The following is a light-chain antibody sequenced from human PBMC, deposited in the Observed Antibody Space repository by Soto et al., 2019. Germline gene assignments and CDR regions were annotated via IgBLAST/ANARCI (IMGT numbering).Light chain of an antibody. Sequence: EIVLTQSPGTLSLSPGERATLSCRASQSVSSSYVAWYQQKPGQAPRPLIYRASSRATGTPDRFRGSGSETDFTLTSSLQDPEDFAVYYCLQYVSSPYTFGQGTKLEIK. CDR2: RAS. CDR3: LQYVSSPYT. V-gene: IGKV3-20*01. CDR1: QSVSSSY. J-gene: IGKJ2*01.